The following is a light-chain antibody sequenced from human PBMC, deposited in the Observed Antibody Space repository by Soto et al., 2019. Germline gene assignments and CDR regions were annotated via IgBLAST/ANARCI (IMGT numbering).Light chain of an antibody. V-gene: IGKV1-17*03. CDR1: QGISNY. J-gene: IGKJ5*01. Sequence: DIQMTQSPSAMSASLGDRVTITCRAGQGISNYLAWFQQKPGKVPKRLIYGASNLQSGVPSRFSGSGSGTEFTLTISSLQPEDFATYYCQQSYSTPITFGQGTRLEI. CDR2: GAS. CDR3: QQSYSTPIT.